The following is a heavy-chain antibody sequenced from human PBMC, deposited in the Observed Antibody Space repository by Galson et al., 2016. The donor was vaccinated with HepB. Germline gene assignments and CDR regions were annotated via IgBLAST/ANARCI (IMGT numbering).Heavy chain of an antibody. D-gene: IGHD3-10*02. CDR3: ARDPCFRNGMNV. V-gene: IGHV3-53*01. CDR2: FYPDGRT. J-gene: IGHJ6*02. Sequence: SLTLSCPASGYSFRIYSMRWVRQAPGKGLAWLSVFYPDGRTYNAESVRGRFTISRDNSKNTLFLQMNNLSAEDTAVYYCARDPCFRNGMNVWSQGTTVTVSS. CDR1: GYSFRIYS.